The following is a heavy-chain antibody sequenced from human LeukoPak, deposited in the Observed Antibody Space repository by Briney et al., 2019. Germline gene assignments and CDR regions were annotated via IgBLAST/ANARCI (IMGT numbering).Heavy chain of an antibody. V-gene: IGHV3-21*01. CDR3: ARLSGGGYGKYYFDF. CDR1: GFTFSNYA. D-gene: IGHD3-22*01. Sequence: GGSLRLSCAASGFTFSNYAMEWVRQAPGKGLEWVSSISSGGSYIYYADSVKGRFTISRDDAKNSLYLQMNSLTAEDTALYYCARLSGGGYGKYYFDFWGQGTLVTVSS. J-gene: IGHJ4*02. CDR2: ISSGGSYI.